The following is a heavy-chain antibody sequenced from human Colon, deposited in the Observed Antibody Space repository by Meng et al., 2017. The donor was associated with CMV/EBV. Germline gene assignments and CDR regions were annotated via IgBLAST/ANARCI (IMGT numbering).Heavy chain of an antibody. J-gene: IGHJ6*02. Sequence: GGSLRLSCVASGFTFSSYAMNWVRQAPGKGLEGVSTIGGSGDNTYYADSVKGRFTISRDDSKNTIYLQMNSLRAEDTAIYYCAKDHGPFSPGRPVSSYYGMDVWGQGTTVTVSS. D-gene: IGHD1-14*01. CDR1: GFTFSSYA. V-gene: IGHV3-23*01. CDR3: AKDHGPFSPGRPVSSYYGMDV. CDR2: IGGSGDNT.